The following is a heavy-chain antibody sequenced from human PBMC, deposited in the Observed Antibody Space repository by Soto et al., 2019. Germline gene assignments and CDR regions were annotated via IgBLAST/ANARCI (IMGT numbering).Heavy chain of an antibody. Sequence: QVHLMQSGAEVKKPGASVKVSCQSSGYTFTAYGISWVRQAPGQGLEWMGWIRTYSGNTDYAESVQGRVSMTTDTSTSTAYMELRSLRSDDTAVYYCARIGLGVVGPKYYFDYWGQGTLVTVSS. CDR3: ARIGLGVVGPKYYFDY. CDR2: IRTYSGNT. J-gene: IGHJ4*02. V-gene: IGHV1-18*01. D-gene: IGHD1-26*01. CDR1: GYTFTAYG.